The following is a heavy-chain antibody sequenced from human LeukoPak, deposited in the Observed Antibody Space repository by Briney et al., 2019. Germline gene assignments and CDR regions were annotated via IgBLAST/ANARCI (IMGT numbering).Heavy chain of an antibody. CDR1: GGSISSYY. CDR3: ARVWYYYDSSGYYRY. D-gene: IGHD3-22*01. J-gene: IGHJ4*02. CDR2: IYSSGST. V-gene: IGHV4-4*07. Sequence: SETLSLTCTVSGGSISSYYWSWIRQPAGKGLEWIGRIYSSGSTDYNPSLKSRVTMSVDTSKNQFSLKLTSVTAADTAVYYCARVWYYYDSSGYYRYWGQGTLVTAS.